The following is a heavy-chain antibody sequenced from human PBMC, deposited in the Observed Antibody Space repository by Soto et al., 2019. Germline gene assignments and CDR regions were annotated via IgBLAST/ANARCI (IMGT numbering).Heavy chain of an antibody. V-gene: IGHV4-59*08. CDR3: ARIAAATTS. D-gene: IGHD6-13*01. CDR2: LYSGST. CDR1: GFTFSSYS. J-gene: IGHJ5*02. Sequence: GSLRLSCAASGFTFSSYSMNWVRQAPGKGMGWSSNLYSGSTKCRPSLKSRVTKSAETFKNQFSLGLRSVTAADTAVYYCARIAAATTSWGQGILVTVSS.